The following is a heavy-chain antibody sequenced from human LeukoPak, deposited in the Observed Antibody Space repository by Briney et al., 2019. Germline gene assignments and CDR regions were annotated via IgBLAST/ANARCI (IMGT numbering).Heavy chain of an antibody. CDR1: GFTFSSYA. Sequence: GGSLRLSCAASGFTFSSYAMSWVRQAPGKGLEWVSAISGDGGSAYYSDSVKGRFTISRDNSKNTLYLQMHSLRAEDTAAYYCAKMGYYESSDFFDYWGQGTLVTVSS. CDR2: ISGDGGSA. D-gene: IGHD3-22*01. CDR3: AKMGYYESSDFFDY. V-gene: IGHV3-23*01. J-gene: IGHJ4*02.